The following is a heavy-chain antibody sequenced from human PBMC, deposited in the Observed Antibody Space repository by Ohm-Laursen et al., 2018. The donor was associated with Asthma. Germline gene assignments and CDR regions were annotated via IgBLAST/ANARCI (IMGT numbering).Heavy chain of an antibody. J-gene: IGHJ3*02. CDR2: ISYDGSNK. V-gene: IGHV3-30-3*01. Sequence: SLRLSCAASGFTFSSYAMHWVRQAPGKGLEWVAVISYDGSNKYYADSVKGRFTISRDNSKNTLYLQMNSLRAEDTAVYYCARDGCSGGSCSLAFDIWGQGTMVTVSS. CDR3: ARDGCSGGSCSLAFDI. CDR1: GFTFSSYA. D-gene: IGHD2-15*01.